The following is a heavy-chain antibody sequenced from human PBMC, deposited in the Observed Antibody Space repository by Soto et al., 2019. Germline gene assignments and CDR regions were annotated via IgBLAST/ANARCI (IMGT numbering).Heavy chain of an antibody. CDR1: DGSISNYY. J-gene: IGHJ5*02. CDR3: ARAGTTNPPRWFDP. Sequence: SETLSLTCTVSDGSISNYYWSWIRQPPGKGMECIGYISYIGSTKYNPSLKNRVTILRDASKKQFSLKLSSVTAADTVVYYCARAGTTNPPRWFDPWGQGTLVTVSS. D-gene: IGHD1-7*01. V-gene: IGHV4-59*12. CDR2: ISYIGST.